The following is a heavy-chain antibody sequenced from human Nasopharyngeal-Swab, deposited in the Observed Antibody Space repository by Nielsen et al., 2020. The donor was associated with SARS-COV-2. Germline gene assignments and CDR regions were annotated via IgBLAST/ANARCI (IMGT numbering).Heavy chain of an antibody. Sequence: WVRQAPRQRLEWMGWINAGNGNTKYSQKFQGRVTITRDTSASTAYMELSSLRSEDTAVYYCARDRNYDFWSGYSGDAFDIWGQGTMVTVSS. D-gene: IGHD3-3*01. CDR2: INAGNGNT. V-gene: IGHV1-3*01. J-gene: IGHJ3*02. CDR3: ARDRNYDFWSGYSGDAFDI.